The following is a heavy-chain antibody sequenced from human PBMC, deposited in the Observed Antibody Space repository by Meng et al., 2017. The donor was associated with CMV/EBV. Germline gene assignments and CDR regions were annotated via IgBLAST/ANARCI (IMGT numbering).Heavy chain of an antibody. CDR1: GFTFSDSY. V-gene: IGHV1-2*02. CDR2: VNSNNDAT. J-gene: IGHJ4*02. Sequence: QFQLVQHGAEMKKPGASVKVSCTTSGFTFSDSYIHLVRQAPGQGFEWMGWVNSNNDATNYARKFQGRVSMTRDTSISTAHMELSRLMSDDTAVYYCVRSSGWSLFDYWGQGTLVTVSS. D-gene: IGHD6-19*01. CDR3: VRSSGWSLFDY.